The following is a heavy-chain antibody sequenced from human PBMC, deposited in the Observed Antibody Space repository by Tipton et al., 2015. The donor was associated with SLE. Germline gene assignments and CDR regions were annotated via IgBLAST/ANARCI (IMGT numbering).Heavy chain of an antibody. D-gene: IGHD4-17*01. J-gene: IGHJ4*02. CDR2: IYYSGNT. V-gene: IGHV4-59*08. Sequence: TLSLTCTVSGGSINNYYWSWIRQPPGKGLEWIGYIYYSGNTFYNPSLKGRVTISIDTSETQLSLQMTSVTAADAAVYYCARRDDYGDRRALDYWGQGTLVTVSS. CDR1: GGSINNYY. CDR3: ARRDDYGDRRALDY.